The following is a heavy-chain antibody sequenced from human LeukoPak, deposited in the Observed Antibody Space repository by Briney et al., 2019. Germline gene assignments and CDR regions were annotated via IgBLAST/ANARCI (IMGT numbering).Heavy chain of an antibody. CDR1: AGSLSSTSYY. CDR3: ARQGSSSWSPQRLYYYYYMDV. CDR2: IYTSGYT. V-gene: IGHV4-61*02. D-gene: IGHD6-13*01. Sequence: SETLSLTCTVSAGSLSSTSYYWTWIRQPAGKGLEWIGLIYTSGYTNYNPSLNSRVTMAVDTSKSQFSLRLRSVTAADTAVYYCARQGSSSWSPQRLYYYYYMDVWGKGTTVTISS. J-gene: IGHJ6*03.